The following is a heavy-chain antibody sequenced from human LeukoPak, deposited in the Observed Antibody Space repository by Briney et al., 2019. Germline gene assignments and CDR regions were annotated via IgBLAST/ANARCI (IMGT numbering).Heavy chain of an antibody. D-gene: IGHD5-18*01. CDR1: GGSVISNSYY. Sequence: KPSETLSLTCTVSGGSVISNSYYWAWIRQPPGKGLEWIASIYYSGSTYYYPSLKSRVTISMDTSKNQFSLRLTSVTAADTALYYCARSNEDTSIPRYLQNWGQGTLVTVSS. V-gene: IGHV4-39*01. CDR2: IYYSGST. J-gene: IGHJ1*01. CDR3: ARSNEDTSIPRYLQN.